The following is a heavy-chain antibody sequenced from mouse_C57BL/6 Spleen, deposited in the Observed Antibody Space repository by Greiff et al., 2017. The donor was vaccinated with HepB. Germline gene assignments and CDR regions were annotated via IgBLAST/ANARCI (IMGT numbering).Heavy chain of an antibody. Sequence: QVQLQQSGAELVRPGASVTLSCKASGYTFTDYEMHWVKQTPVHGLEWIGAIDPETGGTAYNQKFKGKAILTADKSSSTAYMELRSLTSEDSAVYYCTGGGNYLYYFDYWGQGTTLTVSS. V-gene: IGHV1-15*01. D-gene: IGHD5-5*01. CDR1: GYTFTDYE. J-gene: IGHJ2*01. CDR3: TGGGNYLYYFDY. CDR2: IDPETGGT.